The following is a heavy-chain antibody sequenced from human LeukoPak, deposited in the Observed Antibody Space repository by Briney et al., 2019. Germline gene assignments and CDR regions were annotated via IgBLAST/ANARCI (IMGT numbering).Heavy chain of an antibody. Sequence: ASGTLSLTCSVSGGSLSNYYWNWIRQPPGKGLEWIGQIYYSGGTKYNPSLQSRVTISVDTSKTQFSLKLSSVTAADTAVYYCARDPEFDGGHGFDHWGQGTLVTVSS. CDR1: GGSLSNYY. D-gene: IGHD4-23*01. CDR2: IYYSGGT. J-gene: IGHJ4*02. V-gene: IGHV4-59*01. CDR3: ARDPEFDGGHGFDH.